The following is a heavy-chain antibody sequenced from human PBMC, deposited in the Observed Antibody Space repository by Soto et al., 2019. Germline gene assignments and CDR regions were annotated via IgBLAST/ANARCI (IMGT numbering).Heavy chain of an antibody. V-gene: IGHV4-59*08. CDR3: ERRYGSGFDY. Sequence: PSETLSLTCTVSGGSISSYYWSWIRQPPGKGLEWIGYIYYSGSTNYNPSLKSRVTISVDTSKNQFSLKLSSVTAADTAVYYCERRYGSGFDYWGQGTLVTVS. CDR2: IYYSGST. D-gene: IGHD5-18*01. J-gene: IGHJ4*02. CDR1: GGSISSYY.